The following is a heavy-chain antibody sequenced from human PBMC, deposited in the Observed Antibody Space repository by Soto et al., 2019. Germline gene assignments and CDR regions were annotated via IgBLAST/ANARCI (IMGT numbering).Heavy chain of an antibody. CDR2: MSPGSGDT. V-gene: IGHV1-8*01. Sequence: VQLVQSGAEVKKPGASVKVSCRASGYTISSYDINWVRQAPGQGLEWMGWMSPGSGDTGYAPSFQGRVAMTRNISINTAYPELTSLTPEDTGVYFCARDIMAPWGQGTLVTVSA. J-gene: IGHJ5*02. CDR1: GYTISSYD. D-gene: IGHD5-12*01. CDR3: ARDIMAP.